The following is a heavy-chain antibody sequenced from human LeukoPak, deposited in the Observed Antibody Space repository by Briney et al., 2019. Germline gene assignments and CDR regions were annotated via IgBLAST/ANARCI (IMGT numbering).Heavy chain of an antibody. CDR3: ARETGENAFDI. Sequence: PGGSLRLSCAASGFTFSSYEMNWVRQASGKGLEWVSYISSSGSTIYYADSVKGRFTISRDNAKNSLYLQMNSLRAEDTAVYYCARETGENAFDIWGQGTMVTVSS. CDR1: GFTFSSYE. CDR2: ISSSGSTI. J-gene: IGHJ3*02. V-gene: IGHV3-48*03. D-gene: IGHD7-27*01.